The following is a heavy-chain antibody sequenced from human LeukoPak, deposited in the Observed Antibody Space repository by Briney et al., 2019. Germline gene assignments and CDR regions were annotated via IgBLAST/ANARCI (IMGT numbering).Heavy chain of an antibody. Sequence: PGGSLRLSCAASGFTFSDYYMSWIRQAPGKGLEWVSSISSSSSYIYYADSVKGRFTISRDNAKNSLYLQMNSLRAEDTAVYYCARALASQFDYWGQGTLVTVSS. CDR1: GFTFSDYY. CDR2: ISSSSSYI. J-gene: IGHJ4*02. CDR3: ARALASQFDY. V-gene: IGHV3-11*06.